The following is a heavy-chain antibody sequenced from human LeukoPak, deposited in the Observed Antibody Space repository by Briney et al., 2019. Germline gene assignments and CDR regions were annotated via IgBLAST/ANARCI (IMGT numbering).Heavy chain of an antibody. CDR1: GFTFGSYG. CDR2: ITPNADRT. J-gene: IGHJ1*01. V-gene: IGHV3-23*01. CDR3: AIMHGYYDGSGYWVQ. D-gene: IGHD3-22*01. Sequence: GGSLRLSCAASGFTFGSYGMSWVRQAPGKGLEWVSFITPNADRTSYADSVEGRFTISRDNPRNTLYMQMNSLRDGDTALYYCAIMHGYYDGSGYWVQWGQGTLVTVSS.